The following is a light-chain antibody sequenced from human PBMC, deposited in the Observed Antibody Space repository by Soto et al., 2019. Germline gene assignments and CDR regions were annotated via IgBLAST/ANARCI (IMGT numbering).Light chain of an antibody. CDR2: WAS. CDR1: QSVLRTSNDKNS. Sequence: DIVMTQSPDSLAVSLGERATINCKSSQSVLRTSNDKNSLSWYQQTPGQPPKLLIYWASTREAGVPERYHGRVSDTDFTLTISRRQAEDGAVYYCQQSYHGPDTFGQGT. CDR3: QQSYHGPDT. V-gene: IGKV4-1*01. J-gene: IGKJ2*01.